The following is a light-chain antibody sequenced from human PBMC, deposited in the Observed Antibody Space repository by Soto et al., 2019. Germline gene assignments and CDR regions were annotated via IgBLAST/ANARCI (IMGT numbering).Light chain of an antibody. CDR2: DVS. Sequence: QSALNQPASVSGSPGQSITISCTGTSSDVGGYNYVSWYQQHPGKAPKLMIYDVSNRPSGVSNRFSGPESGNTASLTISGLQAEDEADYYCCSYTSSSTFVFGSGTKVTVL. J-gene: IGLJ1*01. V-gene: IGLV2-14*01. CDR1: SSDVGGYNY. CDR3: CSYTSSSTFV.